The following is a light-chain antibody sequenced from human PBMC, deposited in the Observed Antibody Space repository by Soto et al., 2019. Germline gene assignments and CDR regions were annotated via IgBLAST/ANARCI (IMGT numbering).Light chain of an antibody. Sequence: QSALTQPASVSGSPGQSIAISCTGTSSDVGGYNYVSWHQQHPGKAPKLMIYEVSDRPSGVSNRFSGSKSGNTASLTISGLQAEDEADYYCSSYTSISLYVFGTGTKVTVL. J-gene: IGLJ1*01. V-gene: IGLV2-14*01. CDR1: SSDVGGYNY. CDR3: SSYTSISLYV. CDR2: EVS.